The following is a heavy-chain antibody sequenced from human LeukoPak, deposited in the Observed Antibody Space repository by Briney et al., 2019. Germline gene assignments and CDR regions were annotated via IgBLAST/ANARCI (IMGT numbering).Heavy chain of an antibody. D-gene: IGHD1-26*01. Sequence: GGSLRLSCAASGFTFSSYAMSWVRQAPGKGLEWVSAISGSGGSTYYADSVKGRLTISRDNSKNTLYLQMNSLSAEDTAVYYCAKGGGSYYGGDYWGQGTLVTVSS. V-gene: IGHV3-23*01. J-gene: IGHJ4*02. CDR1: GFTFSSYA. CDR2: ISGSGGST. CDR3: AKGGGSYYGGDY.